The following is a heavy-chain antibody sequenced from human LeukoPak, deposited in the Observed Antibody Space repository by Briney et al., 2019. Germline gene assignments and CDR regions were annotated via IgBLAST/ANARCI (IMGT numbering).Heavy chain of an antibody. J-gene: IGHJ3*02. CDR2: FDPEDGET. CDR3: ATGFTVNDAFDI. Sequence: ASVKVSCKVSGDTLTELSMHWVRQAPGKGLEWMGGFDPEDGETIYAQKFQGRVTMTEDTSTDTAYMELSSLRSEDTAVYYCATGFTVNDAFDIWGQGTMVTVSS. D-gene: IGHD4-17*01. CDR1: GDTLTELS. V-gene: IGHV1-24*01.